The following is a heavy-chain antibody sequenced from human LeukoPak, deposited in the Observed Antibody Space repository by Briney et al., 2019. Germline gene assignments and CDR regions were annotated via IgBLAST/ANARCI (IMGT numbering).Heavy chain of an antibody. V-gene: IGHV3-53*01. J-gene: IGHJ4*02. Sequence: GGSLRLSCAASGFTFSSYGMHWVRQAPGKGLEWVSVIYSGGSTYYADSVKGRFTISRDNSKNTLYLQMNSLRAEDTAVYYCARDWYYDYWGQGALVTVSS. CDR1: GFTFSSYG. CDR2: IYSGGST. CDR3: ARDWYYDY.